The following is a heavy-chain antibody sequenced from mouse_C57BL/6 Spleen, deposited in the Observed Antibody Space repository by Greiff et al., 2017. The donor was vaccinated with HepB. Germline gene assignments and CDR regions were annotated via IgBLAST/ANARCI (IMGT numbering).Heavy chain of an antibody. CDR1: GFTFSSYG. CDR3: AREYYYGSSQLYYFDY. V-gene: IGHV5-6*01. J-gene: IGHJ2*01. D-gene: IGHD1-1*01. CDR2: ISSGGSYT. Sequence: EVKLMESGGDLVKPGGSLKLSCAASGFTFSSYGMSWVRQTPDKRLEWVATISSGGSYTYYPDSVKGRFTISRDNAKNTLYLQMSSLKSEDTAMYYCAREYYYGSSQLYYFDYWGQGTTLTVSS.